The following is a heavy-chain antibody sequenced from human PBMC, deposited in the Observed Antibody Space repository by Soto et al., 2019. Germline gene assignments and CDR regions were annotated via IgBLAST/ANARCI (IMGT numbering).Heavy chain of an antibody. Sequence: EVQLVESGGGMIQPGGSLRLSCAASGFSISGNYMSWVRQAPGKGLEWVSVIYSDGGTDYADSVRGRFTISRDNSKNTLYLQMNSLRAEDTAVFYCARGLYGSASCCYNGMDVWGPGTTVTVAS. CDR1: GFSISGNY. D-gene: IGHD3-10*01. CDR3: ARGLYGSASCCYNGMDV. V-gene: IGHV3-53*01. J-gene: IGHJ6*02. CDR2: IYSDGGT.